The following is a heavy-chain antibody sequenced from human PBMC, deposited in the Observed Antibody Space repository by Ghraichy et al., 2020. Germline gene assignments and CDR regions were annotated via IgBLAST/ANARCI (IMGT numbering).Heavy chain of an antibody. D-gene: IGHD6-6*01. CDR2: ISAYNGNT. CDR1: GYTFTSYG. Sequence: ASVKVSCKASGYTFTSYGISWVRQAPGQGLEWMGWISAYNGNTNYAQKLQGRVTMTTDTSTSTAYMELRSLRSDDTAVYYCARDYWVSLVPAPHNSSSSGIPYGMDVWGQGTTVTVSS. J-gene: IGHJ6*02. V-gene: IGHV1-18*01. CDR3: ARDYWVSLVPAPHNSSSSGIPYGMDV.